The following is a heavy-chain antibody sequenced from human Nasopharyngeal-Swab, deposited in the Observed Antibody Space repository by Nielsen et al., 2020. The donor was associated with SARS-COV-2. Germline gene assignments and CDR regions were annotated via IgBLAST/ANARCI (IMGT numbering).Heavy chain of an antibody. V-gene: IGHV1-3*01. J-gene: IGHJ6*03. CDR2: INPGNGNT. CDR3: ARDLGGYYYYMDV. D-gene: IGHD3-16*01. Sequence: WVRQAPGQRLEWMGWINPGNGNTKYSQEFQGRVTITRDTPASTAYMELSSLRSEDTAIYYCARDLGGYYYYMDVWGKGTTATVSS.